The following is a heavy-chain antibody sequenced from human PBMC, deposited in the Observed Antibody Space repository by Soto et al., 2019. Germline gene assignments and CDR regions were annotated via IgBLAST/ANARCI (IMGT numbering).Heavy chain of an antibody. D-gene: IGHD3-10*01. CDR3: AKDVPYITVIRGNFDC. J-gene: IGHJ4*02. V-gene: IGHV3-23*01. CDR2: ISGGNDRT. CDR1: GFSFSSYG. Sequence: EEQVLESGGGLVQPGGSLRLSCIASGFSFSSYGMSWVRQAPGKGLEWVSGISGGNDRTYYADSLKGRFTISRDNSKNTIYLQMNSLRADDTAVYYCAKDVPYITVIRGNFDCWGQGTLVTVSS.